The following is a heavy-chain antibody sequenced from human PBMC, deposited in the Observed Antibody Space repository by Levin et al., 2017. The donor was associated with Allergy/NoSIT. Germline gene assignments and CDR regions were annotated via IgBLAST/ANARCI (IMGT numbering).Heavy chain of an antibody. CDR1: DDSVDDDY. CDR2: ISNGGRT. V-gene: IGHV4-59*08. J-gene: IGHJ6*02. CDR3: ARLSADYYGLDV. Sequence: SETLSLTCSVSDDSVDDDYWTWIRQPPGKGLEWIGYISNGGRTKNNPSLRDRVTMSIDTLKNRFSLRLTSVTAADAAVYYCARLSADYYGLDVWGLGTTVTVSS.